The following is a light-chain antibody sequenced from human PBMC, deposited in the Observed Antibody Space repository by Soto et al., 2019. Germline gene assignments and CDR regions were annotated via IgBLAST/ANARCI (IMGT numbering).Light chain of an antibody. CDR1: SSDVGRYNY. Sequence: QSALTQPRSVSGSPGQSVAISCAETSSDVGRYNYVSWYQQYPGKAPKLIIYDVTKRPSGVPDRFSGSKSGNTASLTISGLQAEDEADYYCCSFAGLFGGGTKLTVL. J-gene: IGLJ2*01. CDR2: DVT. V-gene: IGLV2-11*01. CDR3: CSFAGL.